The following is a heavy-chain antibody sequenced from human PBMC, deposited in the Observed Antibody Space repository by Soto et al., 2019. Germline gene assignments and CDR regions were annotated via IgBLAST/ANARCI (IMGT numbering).Heavy chain of an antibody. Sequence: ASVKVSCKASGYTFTSYGISWVRQAPGQGLERMGWISAYNGNTNYAQKIQGRVTMTTDTSTSTAYMELRSLRSDDTAVYYCSRRPSARYCSSTRWCRWFDPWGQGTLVTVSS. CDR3: SRRPSARYCSSTRWCRWFDP. J-gene: IGHJ5*02. D-gene: IGHD2-2*01. V-gene: IGHV1-18*01. CDR2: ISAYNGNT. CDR1: GYTFTSYG.